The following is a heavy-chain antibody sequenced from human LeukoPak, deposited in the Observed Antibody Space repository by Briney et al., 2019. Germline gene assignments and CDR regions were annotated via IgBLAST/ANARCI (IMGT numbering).Heavy chain of an antibody. V-gene: IGHV4-59*12. CDR1: GGSISSYY. J-gene: IGHJ3*02. CDR2: ISDSGST. D-gene: IGHD3-22*01. Sequence: SETLSLTCTVSGGSISSYYWSWIRQPPGKGLEWIGYISDSGSTNYNPSLNSRVTISVDMSKNQFSLKLNSVTAADTAIYYCATKDSSSYYYGALDIWGRGTMVTVSS. CDR3: ATKDSSSYYYGALDI.